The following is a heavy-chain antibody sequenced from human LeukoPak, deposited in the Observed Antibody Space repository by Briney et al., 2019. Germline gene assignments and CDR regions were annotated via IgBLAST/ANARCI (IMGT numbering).Heavy chain of an antibody. CDR3: TRVVLVPAAMHNWFGP. CDR2: IRSKAYGGTT. J-gene: IGHJ5*02. D-gene: IGHD2-2*01. V-gene: IGHV3-49*03. Sequence: PGGSLRLSCTASGFTFGDYAMSWFRQAPGKGLEWVGFIRSKAYGGTTEYAASVKGRFTISRDDSKSIAYLQMNSLKTEDTAVYYCTRVVLVPAAMHNWFGPWGQGTLVTVSS. CDR1: GFTFGDYA.